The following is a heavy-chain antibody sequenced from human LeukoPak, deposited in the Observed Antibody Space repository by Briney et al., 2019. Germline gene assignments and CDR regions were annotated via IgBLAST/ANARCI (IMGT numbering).Heavy chain of an antibody. D-gene: IGHD3-9*01. CDR1: GGSISSSSYY. Sequence: SETLSLTCTVSGGSISSSSYYWGWIRQPPGKGLEWIGSIYYSGRTYYNPSLKSRVTISVDTSKNQFSLKLTSVTAADTAVYYCARRFHVLRYFDWFAPAAFDIWGQGTMVTVSS. V-gene: IGHV4-39*01. J-gene: IGHJ3*02. CDR3: ARRFHVLRYFDWFAPAAFDI. CDR2: IYYSGRT.